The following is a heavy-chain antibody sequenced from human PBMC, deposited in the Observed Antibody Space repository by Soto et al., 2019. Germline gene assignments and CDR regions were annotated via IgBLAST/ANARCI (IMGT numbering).Heavy chain of an antibody. J-gene: IGHJ4*02. V-gene: IGHV3-30-3*01. CDR3: ARDSADY. CDR1: GFTFSNSA. Sequence: QVQLVESGGGVVQPGTSLRLSCVASGFTFSNSAMNWVRQAPGKGLEWVAVISYDGSKKQYADSVKGQLTISRDNSKNTLYMEMNSLRPEDTAVYYCARDSADYWGQGTLVTVSS. CDR2: ISYDGSKK.